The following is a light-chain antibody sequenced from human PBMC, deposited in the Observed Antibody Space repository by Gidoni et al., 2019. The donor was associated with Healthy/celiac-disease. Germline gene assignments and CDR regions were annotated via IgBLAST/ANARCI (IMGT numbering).Light chain of an antibody. Sequence: IQLPQSPSSLSASVGDRVTITCRASQGISSYLAWYQQKPGKAPKLLIYAASTLQSGVPSRFSGSGAGTDFTLTISSLQPEDFATYYCQQLNSYPIFTFGPGTKVDIK. J-gene: IGKJ3*01. CDR3: QQLNSYPIFT. CDR2: AAS. CDR1: QGISSY. V-gene: IGKV1-9*01.